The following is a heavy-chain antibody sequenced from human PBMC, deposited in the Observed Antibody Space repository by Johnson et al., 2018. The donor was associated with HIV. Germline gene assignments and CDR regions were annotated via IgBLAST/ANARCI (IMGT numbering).Heavy chain of an antibody. CDR2: IKSKTDGGTT. Sequence: VLLVESGGGLVQPGGSLRLSCAASGFTFSSYAMSWVRQAPGKGLEWVGRIKSKTDGGTTDYAAPVKGRFTISRDDSKNTLYLQMNSLKTEDTAVYYCTTDPGGSDAVDIWGQGTMVTVSS. CDR1: GFTFSSYA. V-gene: IGHV3-15*01. J-gene: IGHJ3*02. CDR3: TTDPGGSDAVDI. D-gene: IGHD3-16*01.